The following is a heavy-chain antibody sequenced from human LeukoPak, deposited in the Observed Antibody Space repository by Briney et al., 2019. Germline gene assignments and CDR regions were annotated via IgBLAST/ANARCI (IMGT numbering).Heavy chain of an antibody. D-gene: IGHD3-16*02. Sequence: GGSLRLSCAGSGFTFSTYVIHWVRQTPGKGLEWAALISYDGNSKYYADSAKGRVTISRDNSKNTVYLQMDSLRPEDTAVYYCARVIVSTKYYSGMDVWGQGTTVTVSS. V-gene: IGHV3-30*03. CDR1: GFTFSTYV. CDR2: ISYDGNSK. CDR3: ARVIVSTKYYSGMDV. J-gene: IGHJ6*02.